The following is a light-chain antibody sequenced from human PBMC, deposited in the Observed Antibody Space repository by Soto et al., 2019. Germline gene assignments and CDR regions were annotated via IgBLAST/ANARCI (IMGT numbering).Light chain of an antibody. J-gene: IGLJ1*01. CDR1: SSDVGGYNY. CDR3: CSYTSSSTPNYV. CDR2: DVS. Sequence: HSVLTKPASGKGFPGQSITISCTGTSSDVGGYNYVSWYQQPPGKAPKLMIYDVSDRPSGVSNRFSGSKSGNTASLTISGLQAEDEADYYCCSYTSSSTPNYVFGIGTKVTVL. V-gene: IGLV2-14*01.